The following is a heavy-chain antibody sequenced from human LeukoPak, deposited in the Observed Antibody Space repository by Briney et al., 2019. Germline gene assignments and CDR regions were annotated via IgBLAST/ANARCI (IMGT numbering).Heavy chain of an antibody. Sequence: SVKVSCKASGGTFSSYAISWVRQAPGQGLEWMGGIIPIFGTANYAQKFQGRVTITTDESTSTAYMELSSLRSEDTAVYYCAGNDYGDYALFGWGQGTLVTVSS. CDR2: IIPIFGTA. V-gene: IGHV1-69*05. CDR1: GGTFSSYA. J-gene: IGHJ4*02. D-gene: IGHD4-17*01. CDR3: AGNDYGDYALFG.